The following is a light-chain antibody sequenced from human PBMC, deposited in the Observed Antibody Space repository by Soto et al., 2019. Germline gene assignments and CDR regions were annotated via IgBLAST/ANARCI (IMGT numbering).Light chain of an antibody. Sequence: EVVLTQSPGTLSLSPGERATLSCRASQSVSSSYLAWYQQKPGQAPRLLIYGASIRATGIPDRFTGSGSGTDFTLSISRLEPEDFAVYFCQQYGGSPLITFGHGTRLEIK. V-gene: IGKV3-20*01. CDR3: QQYGGSPLIT. J-gene: IGKJ5*01. CDR1: QSVSSSY. CDR2: GAS.